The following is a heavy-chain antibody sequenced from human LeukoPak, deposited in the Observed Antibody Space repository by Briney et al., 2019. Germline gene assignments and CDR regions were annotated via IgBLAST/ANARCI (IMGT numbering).Heavy chain of an antibody. CDR1: GGSISSYY. Sequence: SETLSLTCTVSGGSISSYYWSWIRQPAGKGLEWIGRISTSGSTNYNPSLKSRVTMSVDTSKNQFSLKLSSVTAADTAVYYCARDSDYYDSSGYYYYYYYMDVWGKGTTVTVSS. CDR3: ARDSDYYDSSGYYYYYYYMDV. V-gene: IGHV4-4*07. J-gene: IGHJ6*03. D-gene: IGHD3-22*01. CDR2: ISTSGST.